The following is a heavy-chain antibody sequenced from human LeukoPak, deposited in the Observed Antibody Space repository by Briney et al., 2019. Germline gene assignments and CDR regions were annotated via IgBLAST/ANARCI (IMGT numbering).Heavy chain of an antibody. CDR1: GFTFSSYA. V-gene: IGHV3-23*01. CDR3: AKDRDDSSGYDVY. CDR2: ISGSGGST. Sequence: GGSLRLSCAASGFTFSSYAMRWVRQAPGKGLDWVSAISGSGGSTYYADSVKGRFTISRDNSKNTLYLQMDSLRAEDTAVYYCAKDRDDSSGYDVYWGQGTLVTVSS. J-gene: IGHJ4*02. D-gene: IGHD3-22*01.